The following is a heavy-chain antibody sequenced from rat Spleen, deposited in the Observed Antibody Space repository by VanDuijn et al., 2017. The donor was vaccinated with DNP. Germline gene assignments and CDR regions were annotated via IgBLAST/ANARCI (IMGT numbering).Heavy chain of an antibody. CDR2: ITTGGGDT. CDR3: ARHGEVPTRFAMDA. V-gene: IGHV5S13*01. D-gene: IGHD1-11*01. J-gene: IGHJ4*01. Sequence: EVQLVESGGGLVQPGRSLKLSCAASGFTFSNYGLAWVRQAPTKGLEWVASITTGGGDTYYRNSVKGRFTISRDNAKSTLYLQMYSLRSEDTATYYCARHGEVPTRFAMDAWGQGTSVTVSS. CDR1: GFTFSNYG.